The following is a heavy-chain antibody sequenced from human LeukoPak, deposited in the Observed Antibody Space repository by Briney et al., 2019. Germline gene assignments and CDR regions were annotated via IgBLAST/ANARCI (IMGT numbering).Heavy chain of an antibody. J-gene: IGHJ4*02. CDR3: ARGGNRYYYDSSGSQGLDY. CDR1: GGSFSGYY. D-gene: IGHD3-22*01. CDR2: INHSGST. V-gene: IGHV4-34*01. Sequence: PETLSLTCAVYGGSFSGYYWSWIRQPPGKGLEWIGEINHSGSTNYNPSLKSRVTISVDTSKNQFSLKLSSVTAADTAVYYCARGGNRYYYDSSGSQGLDYWGQGTLVTVSS.